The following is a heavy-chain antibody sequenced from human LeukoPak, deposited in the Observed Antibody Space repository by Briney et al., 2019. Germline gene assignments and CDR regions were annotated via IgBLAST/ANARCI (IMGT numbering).Heavy chain of an antibody. D-gene: IGHD2-2*01. CDR3: ARLSSSLDY. V-gene: IGHV4-39*01. J-gene: IGHJ4*02. CDR1: GASISSSSYY. CDR2: IYYSGIS. Sequence: WETLSLTCSVSGASISSSSYYWGWMRQPPGKGLEWIGNIYYSGISYYSPSLKSRLTITVDTSKNQFSLKLSSVTAADTAVYYCARLSSSLDYWGQGTLVTVSS.